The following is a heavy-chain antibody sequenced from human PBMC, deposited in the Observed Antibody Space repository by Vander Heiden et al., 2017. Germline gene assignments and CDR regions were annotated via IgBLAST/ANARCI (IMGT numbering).Heavy chain of an antibody. Sequence: QVQLQESGPGLVKPSGTLSLTCAVSGGSITSSYWWSWVRQPPGKGLEWSGEIYHSGSTNYNPSLKSRVTISVDKSKNQFSLKLSSVTAADTAVYYCARKDYLRPGHFDYWGQGTLVTVSS. CDR3: ARKDYLRPGHFDY. CDR1: GGSITSSYW. D-gene: IGHD3-10*01. V-gene: IGHV4-4*02. CDR2: IYHSGST. J-gene: IGHJ4*02.